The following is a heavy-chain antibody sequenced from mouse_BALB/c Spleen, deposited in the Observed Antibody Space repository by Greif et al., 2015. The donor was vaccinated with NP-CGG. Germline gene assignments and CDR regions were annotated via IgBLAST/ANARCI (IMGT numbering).Heavy chain of an antibody. CDR1: GFNIKDTY. CDR2: IDPANGNT. D-gene: IGHD4-1*01. J-gene: IGHJ1*01. CDR3: ANWDWYFDV. Sequence: VQLQQSGAELVKPGASVKLSCTASGFNIKDTYMHWVKQRPEQGLEWIGRIDPANGNTKYDPKFQGKATITADTSSNXAYLQLSSLTSEDTAVYYCANWDWYFDVWGAGTTVTVSS. V-gene: IGHV14-3*02.